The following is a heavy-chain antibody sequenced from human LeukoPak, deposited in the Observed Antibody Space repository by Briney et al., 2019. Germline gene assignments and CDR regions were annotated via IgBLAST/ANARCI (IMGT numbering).Heavy chain of an antibody. V-gene: IGHV4-59*01. CDR1: GVSISSYY. CDR3: ARGAGYKDY. Sequence: SETLSLTCTVSGVSISSYYWSWIRQPPGKGLEWIGYIYYSGSTYYNPSLKSRVTISVDTSKNQFSLNLSSVTAADTAVYYCARGAGYKDYWGQGTLVTVSS. CDR2: IYYSGST. D-gene: IGHD5-24*01. J-gene: IGHJ4*02.